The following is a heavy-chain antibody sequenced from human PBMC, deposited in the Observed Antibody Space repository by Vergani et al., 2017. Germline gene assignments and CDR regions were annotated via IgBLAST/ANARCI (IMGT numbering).Heavy chain of an antibody. J-gene: IGHJ5*02. V-gene: IGHV4-34*01. Sequence: QVQLQQWGAGLLKPSETLSLTCAVYGGSFSGYYWSWIRQPPGKGLEWIGEINHSGSTNYNPSLKSRVTISVDTSKNPFSLKLSSVTAADTAVYYCARDGSSSKGSDPWGQGTLVTVSS. CDR1: GGSFSGYY. CDR2: INHSGST. CDR3: ARDGSSSKGSDP. D-gene: IGHD6-6*01.